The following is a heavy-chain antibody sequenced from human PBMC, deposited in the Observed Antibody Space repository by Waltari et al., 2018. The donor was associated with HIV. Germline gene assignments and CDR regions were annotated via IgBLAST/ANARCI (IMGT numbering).Heavy chain of an antibody. CDR3: ARDLYYYDSSGPHGAFDI. J-gene: IGHJ3*02. Sequence: EVQLVESGGGLVKPGGSLRLSCAASGFTFSSYSMNWVRQAPGKGLEWVSSISSSSSYIYYADSVKGRFTISRDNAKNSLYLQMNSLRAEDTAVYYCARDLYYYDSSGPHGAFDIWGQGTMVTVSS. V-gene: IGHV3-21*01. D-gene: IGHD3-22*01. CDR2: ISSSSSYI. CDR1: GFTFSSYS.